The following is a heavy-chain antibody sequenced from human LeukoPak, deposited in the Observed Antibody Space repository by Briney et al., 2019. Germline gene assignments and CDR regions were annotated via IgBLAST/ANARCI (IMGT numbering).Heavy chain of an antibody. CDR2: IRYDATHI. J-gene: IGHJ4*02. D-gene: IGHD3-22*01. V-gene: IGHV3-30*02. CDR1: GFSFSTYG. CDR3: STEEQSSGSLFDY. Sequence: GGSLRLSCAASGFSFSTYGMHCLRQAPGKGLEWVAFIRYDATHISYADSVKGRFTISRDNSKNTLYLQMDSLRAEDTAVYYCSTEEQSSGSLFDYWGQGTLVTVSS.